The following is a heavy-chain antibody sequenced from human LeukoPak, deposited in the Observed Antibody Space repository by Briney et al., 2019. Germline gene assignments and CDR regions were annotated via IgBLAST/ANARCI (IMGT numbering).Heavy chain of an antibody. V-gene: IGHV3-23*01. CDR2: FSGSGGST. CDR3: AKIGGDYWFDP. Sequence: GGSLRLSCAASGFTFSSYAMSWVRQAPGKGLEWVSTFSGSGGSTYYADSVKSRFTISRDNSKNTLYLQMNSLRAEDTAVYYCAKIGGDYWFDPWGQGTLVTVSS. J-gene: IGHJ5*02. CDR1: GFTFSSYA. D-gene: IGHD2-21*02.